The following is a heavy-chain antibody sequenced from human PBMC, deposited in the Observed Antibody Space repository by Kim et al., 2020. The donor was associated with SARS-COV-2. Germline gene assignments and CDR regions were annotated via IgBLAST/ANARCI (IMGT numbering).Heavy chain of an antibody. J-gene: IGHJ4*02. Sequence: NYAQKCQGRVTITADKSTSTAYMELSSLRSEDTAVYYCAGYYYDSSGPDYWGQGTLVTVSS. D-gene: IGHD3-22*01. CDR3: AGYYYDSSGPDY. V-gene: IGHV1-69*02.